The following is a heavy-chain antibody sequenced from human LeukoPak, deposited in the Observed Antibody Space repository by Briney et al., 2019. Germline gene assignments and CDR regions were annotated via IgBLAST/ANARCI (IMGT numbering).Heavy chain of an antibody. D-gene: IGHD6-19*01. Sequence: PSETLSLTCAVYGGSFSGYYWSWIRQPPGKGLEWIGEINHSGSTNYNPSLKSRVTISVDTSKNQFSLKLSSVTAADTAVYYCASGYSSGWYPWYFGLWGRGTLVTVSS. CDR3: ASGYSSGWYPWYFGL. CDR1: GGSFSGYY. V-gene: IGHV4-34*01. CDR2: INHSGST. J-gene: IGHJ2*01.